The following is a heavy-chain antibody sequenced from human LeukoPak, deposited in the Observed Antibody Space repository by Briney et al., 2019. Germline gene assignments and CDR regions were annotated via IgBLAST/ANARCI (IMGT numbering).Heavy chain of an antibody. CDR1: GFTFSSYW. Sequence: GGSLRLSCAASGFTFSSYWMHWVRQAPGKGLVWVSRINSDGSSTSYADSVKGRFTISRDNAKNRLYLQMNSLRAEDTAVYYCARVGYDILTGNRLGLDYWGQGTLVTVSS. J-gene: IGHJ4*02. CDR3: ARVGYDILTGNRLGLDY. D-gene: IGHD3-9*01. V-gene: IGHV3-74*01. CDR2: INSDGSST.